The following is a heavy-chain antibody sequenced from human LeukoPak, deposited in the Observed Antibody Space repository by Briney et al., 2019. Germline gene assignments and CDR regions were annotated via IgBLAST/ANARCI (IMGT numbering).Heavy chain of an antibody. D-gene: IGHD6-13*01. CDR1: GFTFSSYA. Sequence: GRSLRLSCAAPGFTFSSYAMHWVRQAPGKGLEWVAVISYDGSNKYYADSVKGRFTISRDNSKNTLYLQMNSLRAEDTAVYYCARDHPIAAAGTTDAFDIWGQGTMVTVSS. CDR2: ISYDGSNK. CDR3: ARDHPIAAAGTTDAFDI. J-gene: IGHJ3*02. V-gene: IGHV3-30-3*01.